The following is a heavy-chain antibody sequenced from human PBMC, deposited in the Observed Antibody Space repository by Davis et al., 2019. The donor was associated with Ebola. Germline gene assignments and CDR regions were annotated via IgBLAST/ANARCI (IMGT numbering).Heavy chain of an antibody. CDR2: ISHDGSKR. V-gene: IGHV3-30*03. J-gene: IGHJ4*02. Sequence: GGSLRLSCAASGFTFSSYGMHWVRQAPGKGLEWVAVISHDGSKRYYADSVKGLFTISRDNAKNTVYLEMNSLKAEDTAVYYCARDFDRVREWGQGTLVTVSS. D-gene: IGHD3-22*01. CDR3: ARDFDRVRE. CDR1: GFTFSSYG.